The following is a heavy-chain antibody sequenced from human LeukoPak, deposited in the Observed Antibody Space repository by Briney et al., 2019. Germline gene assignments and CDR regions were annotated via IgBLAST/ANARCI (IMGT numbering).Heavy chain of an antibody. D-gene: IGHD2-8*01. CDR2: ILYDGNNK. CDR3: AKDGISTATNTGYYFDY. J-gene: IGHJ4*02. CDR1: GFTFNNYG. V-gene: IGHV3-30*18. Sequence: GRSLRLSCAASGFTFNNYGMHWVRQAPGKGLEWVAVILYDGNNKYYGDSVKGRFTISRDNSKNTLSLQMNSLRAEDTAVYYCAKDGISTATNTGYYFDYWGQGTLVTVSS.